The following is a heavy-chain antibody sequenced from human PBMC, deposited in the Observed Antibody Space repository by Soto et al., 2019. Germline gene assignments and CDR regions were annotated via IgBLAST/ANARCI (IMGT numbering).Heavy chain of an antibody. J-gene: IGHJ5*02. CDR3: ARSYGSGNYYGVPSNWFDP. CDR2: IYHSGST. Sequence: SETLSLTCTVSGGSISSYYWSWIRQPPGKGLEWIGYIYHSGSTYYNPSLESRVTISLDTSKNHFSLKLSSVTAADTAVYYCARSYGSGNYYGVPSNWFDPWGQGILVTVSS. V-gene: IGHV4-59*06. D-gene: IGHD3-10*01. CDR1: GGSISSYY.